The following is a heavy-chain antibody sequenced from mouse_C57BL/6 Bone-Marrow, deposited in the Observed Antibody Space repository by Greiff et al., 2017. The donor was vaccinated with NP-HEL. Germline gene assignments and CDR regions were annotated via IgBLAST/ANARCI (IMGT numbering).Heavy chain of an antibody. CDR3: ARKVNDLYYFDY. CDR2: INPGSGGT. J-gene: IGHJ2*01. Sequence: VKLMESGAELVRPGTSVKVSCKASGYAFTNYLIEWVKQRPGQGLEWIGVINPGSGGTNYNEKFKGKATLTADKSSSTAYMQLSSLTSEDSAVYFCARKVNDLYYFDYWGQGTTLTVSS. D-gene: IGHD1-3*01. CDR1: GYAFTNYL. V-gene: IGHV1-54*01.